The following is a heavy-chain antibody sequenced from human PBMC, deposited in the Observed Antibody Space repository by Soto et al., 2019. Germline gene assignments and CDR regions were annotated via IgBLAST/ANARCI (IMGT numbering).Heavy chain of an antibody. V-gene: IGHV5-51*01. D-gene: IGHD6-13*01. J-gene: IGHJ3*02. CDR2: IYPGDSDT. CDR3: ARPVMLVPLSVDVDAFDI. CDR1: GYSFTSYW. Sequence: GESLKISCKGSGYSFTSYWIGWVRQMPGKGLEWMGIIYPGDSDTRYSPSFQGQVTISADKSISTAYLQWSSLKASDTAMYYCARPVMLVPLSVDVDAFDIWGQGTMVTVSS.